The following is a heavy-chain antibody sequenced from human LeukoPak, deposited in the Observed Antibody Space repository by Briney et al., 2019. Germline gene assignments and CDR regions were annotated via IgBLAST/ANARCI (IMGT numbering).Heavy chain of an antibody. CDR1: GFTFNSHA. CDR3: ARGALIPDF. Sequence: GGSLRLSCVASGFTFNSHAMSWVRQAPGKGLAWVSSISKSDGSTYYADSVKGRFTISRDNSKNTVYLHMDSLRVEDTAIYYCARGALIPDFRGQGTLVTVSS. J-gene: IGHJ4*02. V-gene: IGHV3-23*01. D-gene: IGHD2-21*01. CDR2: ISKSDGST.